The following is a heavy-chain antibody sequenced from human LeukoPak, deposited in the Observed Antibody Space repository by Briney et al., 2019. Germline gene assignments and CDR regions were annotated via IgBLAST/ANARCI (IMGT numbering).Heavy chain of an antibody. D-gene: IGHD2-2*01. V-gene: IGHV4-39*01. CDR3: ARHGNIVLEPVASKAFDI. CDR2: IYYSGDD. Sequence: GSLRLSCAASGFTFSSYGMHWIRQPPGKGLEWIASIYYSGDDYYNPSLKSRATIFVDTSQSQFSLRLSSVTAADTAVYYCARHGNIVLEPVASKAFDIWGQGTMVTVST. CDR1: GFTFSSYG. J-gene: IGHJ3*02.